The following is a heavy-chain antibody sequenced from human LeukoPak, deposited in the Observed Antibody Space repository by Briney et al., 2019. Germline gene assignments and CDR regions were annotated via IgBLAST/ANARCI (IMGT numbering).Heavy chain of an antibody. CDR2: IYYSGST. Sequence: PSETLSLTCTVSGGSVSSGSYYWSWIRQPPGKGLEWIGYIYYSGSTNYNPSLKSRVTISVDTSKNQFSLKLSSVTAADTAVYYCARAGNWNQGAFDIWGQGTMVTVSS. CDR3: ARAGNWNQGAFDI. V-gene: IGHV4-61*01. CDR1: GGSVSSGSYY. J-gene: IGHJ3*02. D-gene: IGHD1-1*01.